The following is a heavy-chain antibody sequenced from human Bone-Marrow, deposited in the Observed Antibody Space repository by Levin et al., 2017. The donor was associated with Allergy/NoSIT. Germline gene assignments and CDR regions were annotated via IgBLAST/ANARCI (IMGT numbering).Heavy chain of an antibody. J-gene: IGHJ6*03. Sequence: GESLKISCQTSGYDITKYWINWVRQMPGQGLEWLGRIDPSDSYTNYSPSFRGHVFISADRSINTAYLQCASLKASDTATYFCAGLQYTGYPFSDYYYVDNWGKGTTVTVSS. CDR3: AGLQYTGYPFSDYYYVDN. CDR1: GYDITKYW. V-gene: IGHV5-10-1*01. D-gene: IGHD5-12*01. CDR2: IDPSDSYT.